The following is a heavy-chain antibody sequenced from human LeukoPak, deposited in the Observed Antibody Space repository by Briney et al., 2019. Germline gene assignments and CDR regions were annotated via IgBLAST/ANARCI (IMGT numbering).Heavy chain of an antibody. CDR1: GFTFSTYS. V-gene: IGHV3-21*01. CDR2: ISSSSSYI. J-gene: IGHJ4*02. CDR3: ARTQSGSYGFDY. D-gene: IGHD1-26*01. Sequence: GGSLRLSCAASGFTFSTYSMNWVRQAPGKGLEWVSPISSSSSYIYYADSVKGRFTISRDNAKNSLYLQMNSLRAEDTAVYYCARTQSGSYGFDYWGQGTLVTVSS.